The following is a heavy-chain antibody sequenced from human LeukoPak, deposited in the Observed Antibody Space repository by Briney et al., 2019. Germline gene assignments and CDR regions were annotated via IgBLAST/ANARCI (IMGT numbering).Heavy chain of an antibody. D-gene: IGHD2-21*02. CDR1: GASMPGYH. J-gene: IGHJ4*02. Sequence: TSETLSLTCTVSGASMPGYHWTWIRQPPGKGLEWIGYIYYSGSTNYNPSLKSRVTISVDTSKNQFSLKLSSVTAADTAVYYCARSGGIVVVTDQYYFDYWGQGTLVTVSS. CDR3: ARSGGIVVVTDQYYFDY. CDR2: IYYSGST. V-gene: IGHV4-59*01.